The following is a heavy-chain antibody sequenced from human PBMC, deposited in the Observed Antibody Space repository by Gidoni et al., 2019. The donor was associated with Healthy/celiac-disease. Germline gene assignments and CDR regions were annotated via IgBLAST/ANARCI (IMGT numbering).Heavy chain of an antibody. J-gene: IGHJ4*02. CDR3: ARLYESGIAAAGSEDY. V-gene: IGHV4-39*01. D-gene: IGHD6-13*01. Sequence: QLQLQASGPGLVKPSETLSLTCTVSGGSISSSSYYWGWIRQPPGKGLEWIGSIYYGGSTYYNPSHKSRDTISVDTSKNQFSLKLSSVTAADTAVYYCARLYESGIAAAGSEDYWGQGTLVTVSS. CDR1: GGSISSSSYY. CDR2: IYYGGST.